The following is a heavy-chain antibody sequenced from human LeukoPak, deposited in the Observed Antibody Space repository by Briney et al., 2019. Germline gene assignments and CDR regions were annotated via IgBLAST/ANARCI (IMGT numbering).Heavy chain of an antibody. CDR2: INPNSGGT. CDR1: GYTFTCYY. Sequence: GASVKVSCKASGYTFTCYYMHWVRQAPGQGLEWMGWINPNSGGTNYAQKFQGRVTMTRDTSISTAYMELSRLRSDDTAVYYCARAVRFLEWTTYGDYWGQGTLVTVSS. D-gene: IGHD3-3*01. CDR3: ARAVRFLEWTTYGDY. J-gene: IGHJ4*02. V-gene: IGHV1-2*02.